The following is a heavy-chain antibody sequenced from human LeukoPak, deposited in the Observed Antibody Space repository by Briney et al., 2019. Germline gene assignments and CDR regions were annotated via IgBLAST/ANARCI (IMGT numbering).Heavy chain of an antibody. V-gene: IGHV3-7*01. Sequence: GGSLRLSCAASGFTFNSYWMSWVRQAPGKGLEWVANIKQDGSEKYYVDSVKGRFTISRDNAKNSLYLQMNSLRAEDTAVYYCATSVGDGYDSNWGRGTLVTVSS. CDR2: IKQDGSEK. J-gene: IGHJ4*02. CDR1: GFTFNSYW. D-gene: IGHD5-12*01. CDR3: ATSVGDGYDSN.